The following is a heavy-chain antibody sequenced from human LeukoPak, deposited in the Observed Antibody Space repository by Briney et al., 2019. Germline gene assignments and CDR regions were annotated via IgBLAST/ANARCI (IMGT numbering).Heavy chain of an antibody. J-gene: IGHJ5*02. Sequence: PSETLSLTCTVSGGSIGSYYWSWIRQPAGKGLEWIGRIYTSGSTNYNPSLKSRVTMSVDTSKNQFSLKLSSVTAADTAVYYCARGVVAATKHNWFDPWGQGTLVTVSS. V-gene: IGHV4-4*07. CDR1: GGSIGSYY. CDR3: ARGVVAATKHNWFDP. CDR2: IYTSGST. D-gene: IGHD2-15*01.